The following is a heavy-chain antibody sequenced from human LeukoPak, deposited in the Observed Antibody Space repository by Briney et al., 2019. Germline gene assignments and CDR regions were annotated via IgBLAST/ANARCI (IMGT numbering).Heavy chain of an antibody. CDR2: IYPGDSDT. CDR3: ARHHYCDSSGYLIDY. J-gene: IGHJ4*02. Sequence: HGESLKISCKGSGYSFTSYWIVWVRQMPGKGLEWMGIIYPGDSDTRYSPSFQGQVTISADKSISTAYLQGSSLKASDTAMYYRARHHYCDSSGYLIDYWGQGTLVTVSS. D-gene: IGHD3-22*01. V-gene: IGHV5-51*01. CDR1: GYSFTSYW.